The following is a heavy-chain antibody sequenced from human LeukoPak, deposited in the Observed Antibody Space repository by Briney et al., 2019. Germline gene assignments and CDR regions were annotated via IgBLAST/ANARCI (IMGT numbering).Heavy chain of an antibody. Sequence: GGSLRLSCAASGFTFSSYWMHWVRPAPGKGLVWVSRIKSDGSTNYADSVKGRFTISRDNAKNTVSLQMNSLRAEDTGVYYCAKGGGLRAGGSYRIDYWGKGTLVTVSS. J-gene: IGHJ4*02. V-gene: IGHV3-74*01. D-gene: IGHD3-16*02. CDR2: IKSDGST. CDR1: GFTFSSYW. CDR3: AKGGGLRAGGSYRIDY.